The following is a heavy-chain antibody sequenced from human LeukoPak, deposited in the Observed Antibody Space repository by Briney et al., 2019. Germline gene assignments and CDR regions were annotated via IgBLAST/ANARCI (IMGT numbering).Heavy chain of an antibody. J-gene: IGHJ4*02. Sequence: PGRSLRLSCAASGFTFSSNGMHWVRQAPGKGLEWVAVISYDGSNKYYADSVKGRFTISRDNSKNTLYLQMNSLRAEDTAVYYCAKDLYSSGFDYWGQGTLVTVSS. V-gene: IGHV3-30*18. D-gene: IGHD6-19*01. CDR2: ISYDGSNK. CDR1: GFTFSSNG. CDR3: AKDLYSSGFDY.